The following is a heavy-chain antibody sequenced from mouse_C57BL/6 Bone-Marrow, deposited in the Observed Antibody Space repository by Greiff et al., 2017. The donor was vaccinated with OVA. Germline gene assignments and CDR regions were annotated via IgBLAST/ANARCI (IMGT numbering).Heavy chain of an antibody. CDR2: IDPTSGGT. Sequence: VQLQQPGAELVKPGASVKLSCKASGYTFTSYWMHWVKQRPGRGLEWIGRIDPTSGGTNYNEKFKSKATLTVDKSSSTAYMQLSSLTSEDSAVYYCARRRGYYNGGGYIDVRGTGTTVTDST. V-gene: IGHV1-72*01. CDR3: ARRRGYYNGGGYIDV. J-gene: IGHJ1*03. CDR1: GYTFTSYW. D-gene: IGHD1-1*01.